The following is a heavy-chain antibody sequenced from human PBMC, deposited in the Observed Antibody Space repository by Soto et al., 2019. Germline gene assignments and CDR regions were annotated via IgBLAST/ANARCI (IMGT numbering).Heavy chain of an antibody. J-gene: IGHJ6*02. CDR2: IRSKANSYAT. V-gene: IGHV3-73*01. CDR1: GFTFSGSA. Sequence: GGSLRLSSAASGFTFSGSAMHWVRQASGKGLEWVGRIRSKANSYATAYAASVKGRFTISRDDSKNTAYLQMNSLKTEDTAVYYCTRQGDIVVVPAATFYYGMDVWGQGTTVTVSS. CDR3: TRQGDIVVVPAATFYYGMDV. D-gene: IGHD2-2*01.